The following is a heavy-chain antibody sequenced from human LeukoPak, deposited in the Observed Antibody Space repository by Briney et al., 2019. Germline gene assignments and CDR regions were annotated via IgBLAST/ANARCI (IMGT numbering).Heavy chain of an antibody. V-gene: IGHV4-4*09. J-gene: IGHJ6*03. CDR2: IYTSGST. D-gene: IGHD6-6*01. CDR3: ARQRFGIAARNPHHYYYYYYMDV. CDR1: GGSISSYY. Sequence: SETLSLTCTVSGGSISSYYWSWIRQPPGKGLGWIGYIYTSGSTNYNPSLKSRVTISVDTSKNQFSLKLSSVTAADTAVYYCARQRFGIAARNPHHYYYYYYMDVWGKGTTVTVSS.